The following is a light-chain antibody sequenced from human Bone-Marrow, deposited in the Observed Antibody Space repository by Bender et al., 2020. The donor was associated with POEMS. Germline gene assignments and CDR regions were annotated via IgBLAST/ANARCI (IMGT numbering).Light chain of an antibody. J-gene: IGLJ2*01. CDR1: ASNRGTTP. CDR2: NND. Sequence: PSASATPGQRVTISCSRSASNRGTTPINWYQQLPGTAPKLIIYNNDQRPSGVPDRFSGSMSGTSASLAISGLQSEDEADYSCAAWDDSLNGPSVIFGGGTKLTVL. CDR3: AAWDDSLNGPSVI. V-gene: IGLV1-44*01.